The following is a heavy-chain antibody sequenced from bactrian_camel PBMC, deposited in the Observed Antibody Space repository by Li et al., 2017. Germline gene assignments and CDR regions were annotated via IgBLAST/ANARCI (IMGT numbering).Heavy chain of an antibody. V-gene: IGHV3S31*01. CDR3: AASFQYGDKCPWDFGY. J-gene: IGHJ6*01. Sequence: DVQLVESGGGSVQAGESLQLSCQIPYYGGGYCMGWFRQAPGKERERVAAIFFGGINEDYSDSVKGRFTISQDNAKNTVYLQMNSLKPEDTGMYYCAASFQYGDKCPWDFGYWGQGTQVTVS. CDR1: YYGGGYC. D-gene: IGHD3*01. CDR2: IFFGGINE.